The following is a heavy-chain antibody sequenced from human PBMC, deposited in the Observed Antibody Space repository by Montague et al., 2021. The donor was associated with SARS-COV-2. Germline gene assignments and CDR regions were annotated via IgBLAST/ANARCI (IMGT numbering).Heavy chain of an antibody. Sequence: SLRLSLSASGFTFSSYSMNWVRQAPGKGLEWVSSISSSSSYIYYADSVKGRFTISRDNAKNSLYLQMNSLRAEDTAVYYCARDLGGGWYPNFDYWGQGTLVTVSS. D-gene: IGHD6-19*01. CDR1: GFTFSSYS. V-gene: IGHV3-21*01. CDR2: ISSSSSYI. J-gene: IGHJ4*02. CDR3: ARDLGGGWYPNFDY.